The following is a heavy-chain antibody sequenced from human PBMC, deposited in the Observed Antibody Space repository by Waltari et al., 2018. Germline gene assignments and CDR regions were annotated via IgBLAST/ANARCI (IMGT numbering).Heavy chain of an antibody. D-gene: IGHD2-2*01. V-gene: IGHV4-61*02. J-gene: IGHJ6*02. CDR2: IYTSGST. CDR1: GGSISSGRYY. Sequence: QVQLQESGPGLVKPSQTLSLTCTVSGGSISSGRYYWSWIRQPAGKGLEWIGRIYTSGSTNYNPSLKSRVTISVDTSKNQFSLKLSSVTAADTAVYYCASMAPVVHYGMDVWGQGTTVTVSS. CDR3: ASMAPVVHYGMDV.